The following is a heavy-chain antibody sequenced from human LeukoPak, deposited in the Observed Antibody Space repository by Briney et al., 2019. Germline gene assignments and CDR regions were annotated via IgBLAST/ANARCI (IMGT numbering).Heavy chain of an antibody. Sequence: PSETLSLTCTASGGSIRSSYYYWGWIRQPPGKGLEWIGSIYDSGSTYYNPSLKSRVTISVDTSKNQFSLKLSSVTAADTAVYYCARDNWNYGSSMDVWGQGTTVTVSS. CDR2: IYDSGST. J-gene: IGHJ6*02. CDR3: ARDNWNYGSSMDV. CDR1: GGSIRSSYYY. D-gene: IGHD1-7*01. V-gene: IGHV4-39*07.